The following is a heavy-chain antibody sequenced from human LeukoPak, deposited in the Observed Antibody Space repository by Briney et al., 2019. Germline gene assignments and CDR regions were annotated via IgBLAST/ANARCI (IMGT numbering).Heavy chain of an antibody. CDR2: IGSSGERT. Sequence: GGSLRLSCAASGFTFTRYSTSWVRQAPGKGLEWVSGIGSSGERTDYADSVKGRFTISRDNSKNMLYLQMSSLRAEDTAVYYCAKDFGRVVVAASAWGQGTMVTVSS. CDR1: GFTFTRYS. V-gene: IGHV3-23*01. J-gene: IGHJ3*01. D-gene: IGHD2-15*01. CDR3: AKDFGRVVVAASA.